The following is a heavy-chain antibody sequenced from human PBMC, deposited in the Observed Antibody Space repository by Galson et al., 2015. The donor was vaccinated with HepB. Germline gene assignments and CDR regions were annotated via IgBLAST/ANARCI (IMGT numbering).Heavy chain of an antibody. CDR1: GYTFTSYG. D-gene: IGHD6-13*01. CDR3: ARARKSCSSWFPEELYNWFDP. J-gene: IGHJ5*02. V-gene: IGHV1-18*01. CDR2: ISAYNGKT. Sequence: SVKVSCKASGYTFTSYGISWVRQAPGQGLEWMGWISAYNGKTNYAQKLQGRVTMTTDTSTSTAYMELRSLRSDDTAVYYCARARKSCSSWFPEELYNWFDPWGQGTLVTVSS.